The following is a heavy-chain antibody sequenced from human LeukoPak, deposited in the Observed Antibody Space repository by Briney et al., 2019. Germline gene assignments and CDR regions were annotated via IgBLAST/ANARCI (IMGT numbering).Heavy chain of an antibody. D-gene: IGHD6-19*01. CDR2: IYYSGST. J-gene: IGHJ3*02. V-gene: IGHV4-59*01. CDR3: TRGWSAGGAFDI. CDR1: GGSISSYY. Sequence: SETLSLTCTVSGGSISSYYWSWIRQPPGKGLEWIGYIYYSGSTNYNPSLKSRVTISVDTSKIQFSLKLSSVTAADTAVYYCTRGWSAGGAFDIWGQGTMVTVSS.